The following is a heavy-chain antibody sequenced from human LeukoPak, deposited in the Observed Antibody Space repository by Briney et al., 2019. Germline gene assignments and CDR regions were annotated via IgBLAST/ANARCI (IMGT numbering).Heavy chain of an antibody. Sequence: GGSLRPSCAASGFTFSSYWMHWVRQAPGKGLVWVSRINSDGSSTSYADSVKGRFTISRDNAKNTLYLQMNSLRAEDTAVYYCARGATVTDEYFQHWGQGTLVTVSS. CDR1: GFTFSSYW. CDR2: INSDGSST. D-gene: IGHD4-17*01. V-gene: IGHV3-74*01. J-gene: IGHJ1*01. CDR3: ARGATVTDEYFQH.